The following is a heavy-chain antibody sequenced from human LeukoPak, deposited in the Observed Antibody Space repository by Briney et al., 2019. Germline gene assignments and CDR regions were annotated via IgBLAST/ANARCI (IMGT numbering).Heavy chain of an antibody. CDR2: IYYSGST. CDR3: ARDFGDYGSYYYYGMDV. Sequence: GSLRLSCAASGFTISSYWRSWVRQPPGLGLEWRGYIYYSGSTNYNPSLKSRVTISVDTAKNQFSLKLSSVTAADTAVYYCARDFGDYGSYYYYGMDVWGQGTTVTVSS. V-gene: IGHV4-59*01. D-gene: IGHD4-17*01. J-gene: IGHJ6*02. CDR1: GFTISSYW.